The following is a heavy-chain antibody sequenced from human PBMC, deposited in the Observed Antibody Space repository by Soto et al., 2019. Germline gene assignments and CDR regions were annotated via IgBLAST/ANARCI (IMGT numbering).Heavy chain of an antibody. CDR3: AKCITALAPIAY. Sequence: QVQLQESGPGLVKPSGTLSLTCAVSGGSISSSNWWSWVRQPPGKGLEWIGEIYHSGSTNYNPSLRSRLTTPVDKSKNHFPLKLSSVTAADTAVYYFAKCITALAPIAYWGQGTLVTVPS. CDR2: IYHSGST. CDR1: GGSISSSNW. J-gene: IGHJ4*02. D-gene: IGHD1-20*01. V-gene: IGHV4-4*02.